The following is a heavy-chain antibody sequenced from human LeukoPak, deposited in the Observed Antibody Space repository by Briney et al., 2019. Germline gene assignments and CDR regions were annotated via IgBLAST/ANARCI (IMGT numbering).Heavy chain of an antibody. D-gene: IGHD3-10*01. CDR1: GFTFSSYW. V-gene: IGHV3-7*01. CDR2: IKQDGSEK. CDR3: ARDKEFGWFGELSETQLDY. Sequence: GGSLRLSCAASGFTFSSYWMSWVRQAPGKGLEWVSNIKQDGSEKYYVDSVKGRFTISRDNAKNSLYLQMNSLRAEDTAVYYCARDKEFGWFGELSETQLDYWGQGILVTVSS. J-gene: IGHJ4*02.